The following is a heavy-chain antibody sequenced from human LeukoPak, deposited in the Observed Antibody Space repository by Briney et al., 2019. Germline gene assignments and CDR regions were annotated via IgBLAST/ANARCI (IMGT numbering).Heavy chain of an antibody. CDR1: GFTFSSYA. J-gene: IGHJ4*02. V-gene: IGHV3-30-3*01. CDR2: ISYDGSNK. D-gene: IGHD5-18*01. Sequence: GGSLRLSCAASGFTFSSYAMHWVRQAPGKGLEWVAVISYDGSNKYYADSVKGRFTISRDNSKNTLYLQMNSLRPEDTAVYYCAKGAIQRTAMVSIFDYWGQGTLVTVSS. CDR3: AKGAIQRTAMVSIFDY.